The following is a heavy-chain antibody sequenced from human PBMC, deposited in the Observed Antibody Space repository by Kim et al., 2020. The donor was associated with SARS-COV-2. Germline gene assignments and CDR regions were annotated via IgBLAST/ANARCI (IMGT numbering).Heavy chain of an antibody. CDR1: GYDFSNNW. V-gene: IGHV5-51*01. Sequence: GESLKMSCKASGYDFSNNWIGWLRQVPGKGLEFVGVIYPGDSDTRYSPSFKGQVAISADRSIDTAYLQWPSLKASDTAVYFCARRGSNWNDAKTNWFDPWGQGTLVTVSS. J-gene: IGHJ5*02. D-gene: IGHD1-20*01. CDR2: IYPGDSDT. CDR3: ARRGSNWNDAKTNWFDP.